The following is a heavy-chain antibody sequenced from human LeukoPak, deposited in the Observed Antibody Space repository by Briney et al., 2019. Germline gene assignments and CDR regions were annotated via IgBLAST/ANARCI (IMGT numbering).Heavy chain of an antibody. D-gene: IGHD3-16*01. CDR2: ISGSGGST. CDR1: GFTFSSYA. CDR3: ARQIWMITFGGVDAFDI. J-gene: IGHJ3*02. Sequence: GGSLRLSCAASGFTFSSYAMSWVRQAPGKGLEWVSAISGSGGSTYYADSVKGRFTISRDNSKNTLYLQMNSLRAEDTAVYYCARQIWMITFGGVDAFDIWGQGTMVTVSS. V-gene: IGHV3-23*01.